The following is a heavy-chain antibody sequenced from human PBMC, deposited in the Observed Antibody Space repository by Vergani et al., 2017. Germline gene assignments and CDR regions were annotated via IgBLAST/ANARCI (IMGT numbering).Heavy chain of an antibody. D-gene: IGHD5-12*01. CDR1: GFSFAGYA. CDR3: ATSPRRYNDCDSSPYYYMDV. J-gene: IGHJ6*03. V-gene: IGHV3-23*01. CDR2: LSGTGATT. Sequence: EAQLLESGGGLAQPGGSLRLSCAATGFSFAGYAMTWVRQAPGKGPEWVSTLSGTGATTYYADSVKGGFTISRDNSKNTLFLQMNSLRVEDTARYYCATSPRRYNDCDSSPYYYMDVWGNGTMVTVS.